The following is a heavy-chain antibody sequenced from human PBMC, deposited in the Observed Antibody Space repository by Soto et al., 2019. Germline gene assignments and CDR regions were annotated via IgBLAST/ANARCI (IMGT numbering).Heavy chain of an antibody. J-gene: IGHJ6*02. V-gene: IGHV1-18*01. CDR2: ISAYNGNT. Sequence: ASVKVSCKASGYTFTSYGISWVRQAPGQGLEWMGWISAYNGNTNYAQKLQGRVTMTTDTSTSTAYMELRSLRSDDTAVYYCARDDPLRYFDWLLLYYYYYGMDVWGQGTTVTV. CDR3: ARDDPLRYFDWLLLYYYYYGMDV. CDR1: GYTFTSYG. D-gene: IGHD3-9*01.